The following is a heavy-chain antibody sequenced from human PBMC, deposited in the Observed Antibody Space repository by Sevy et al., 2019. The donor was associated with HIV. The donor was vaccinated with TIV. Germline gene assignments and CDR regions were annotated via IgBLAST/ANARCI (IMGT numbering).Heavy chain of an antibody. CDR1: GFTFDDYG. J-gene: IGHJ3*01. CDR2: INQDGGQK. CDR3: ARDPDPVPGVAFDV. Sequence: GGSLRLSCAASGFTFDDYGMSWVRQAPGKGLEWVAKINQDGGQKYYVDSVKGRFTISRDNAKSSLYLQMNSLRVEDTALYYCARDPDPVPGVAFDVWGQGTMVTVSS. V-gene: IGHV3-7*01.